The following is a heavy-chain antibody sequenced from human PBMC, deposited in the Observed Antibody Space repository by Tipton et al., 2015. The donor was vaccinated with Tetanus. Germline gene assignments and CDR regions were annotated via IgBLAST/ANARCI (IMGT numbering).Heavy chain of an antibody. V-gene: IGHV4-31*03. CDR1: GGSISSGGYY. CDR3: ARDQARGARGWNYFDC. D-gene: IGHD1-26*01. Sequence: TLSLTCTVSGGSISSGGYYWNWIRQHPGKGLEWIGDIYYSGSTYYNPSLKSRVTISVDTSKNQFSLKLNSVTAADTAVYYCARDQARGARGWNYFDCWGQGTLVTVSS. J-gene: IGHJ4*02. CDR2: IYYSGST.